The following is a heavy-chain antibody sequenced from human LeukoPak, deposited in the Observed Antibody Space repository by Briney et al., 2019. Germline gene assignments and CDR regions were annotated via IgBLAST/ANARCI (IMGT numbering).Heavy chain of an antibody. CDR2: IWYDGSNK. J-gene: IGHJ4*02. Sequence: GGSLRLSCAASGFTFSSYGMHWVRQAPGKGLEWVAVIWYDGSNKYYADSVKGRFTISRGNSKNTLYLQMNSLRAEDTAVYYCARGGTAATYYFDYWGQGTLVTVSS. CDR3: ARGGTAATYYFDY. V-gene: IGHV3-33*01. CDR1: GFTFSSYG. D-gene: IGHD6-13*01.